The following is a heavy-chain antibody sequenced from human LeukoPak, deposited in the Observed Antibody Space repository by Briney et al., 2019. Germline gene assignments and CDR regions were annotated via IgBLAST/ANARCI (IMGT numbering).Heavy chain of an antibody. CDR3: AKDCVYFGGSTSCCPDY. V-gene: IGHV3-43*01. CDR1: GFTFDDYT. D-gene: IGHD2-2*01. J-gene: IGHJ4*02. Sequence: GGSLRLSCAASGFTFDDYTMHWVRQAPGKGLEWVSLISWDGGSTYYADSVKGRFTISRDNSKNSLYLQMNSLRTEDTALYYCAKDCVYFGGSTSCCPDYWGQGTLVTVSS. CDR2: ISWDGGST.